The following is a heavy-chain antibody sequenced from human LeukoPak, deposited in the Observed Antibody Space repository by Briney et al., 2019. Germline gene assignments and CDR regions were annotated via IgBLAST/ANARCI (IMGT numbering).Heavy chain of an antibody. CDR1: GFTFSTYA. CDR3: ARDLSITMVTYGMDV. CDR2: ISGSGGGT. D-gene: IGHD3-10*01. Sequence: GGSLRLSCAASGFTFSTYAMSWVRQAAGKGLEWVSLISGSGGGTYYADSVKGRFTISRDNAKNSLYLQMNSLRAEDTAVYYCARDLSITMVTYGMDVWGQGTTVTVSS. J-gene: IGHJ6*02. V-gene: IGHV3-23*01.